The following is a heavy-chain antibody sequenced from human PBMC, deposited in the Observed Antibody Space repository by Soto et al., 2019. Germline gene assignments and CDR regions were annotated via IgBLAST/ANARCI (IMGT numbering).Heavy chain of an antibody. CDR1: GYTLTELS. CDR3: ATKTYDFWSGYPTGAFDI. Sequence: GASVKVSCKVSGYTLTELSMHWVRQAPGKGLEWMGGFDPEDGETIYAQKFQGRVTMTEDTSTDTAYMELSSLRSEDTAVYYCATKTYDFWSGYPTGAFDIWGQGTMVTVSS. J-gene: IGHJ3*02. V-gene: IGHV1-24*01. D-gene: IGHD3-3*01. CDR2: FDPEDGET.